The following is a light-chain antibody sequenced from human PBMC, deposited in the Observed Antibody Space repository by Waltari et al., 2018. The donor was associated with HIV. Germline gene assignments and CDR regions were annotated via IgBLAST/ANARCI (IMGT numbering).Light chain of an antibody. CDR3: ATWDDSLSWV. Sequence: QSVLTQPPSASGTPGRRVTISCSGSSSNIGSNTVNWYQQLPETAPKLLIYSTNQRPSGVPDRFSGSKSGTSASLAISGLQSEDEADYYCATWDDSLSWVFGGGTKLTVL. CDR1: SSNIGSNT. J-gene: IGLJ3*02. CDR2: STN. V-gene: IGLV1-44*01.